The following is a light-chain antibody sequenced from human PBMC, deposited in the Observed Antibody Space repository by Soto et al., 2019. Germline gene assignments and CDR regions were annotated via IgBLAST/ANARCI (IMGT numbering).Light chain of an antibody. J-gene: IGKJ5*01. CDR1: QGTSSY. CDR3: QQLNAYPLT. V-gene: IGKV1-9*01. Sequence: DIQLTQSPSFLSASVGDRVTITCRASQGTSSYLAWFQQKPGRAPKLLIYGASTLQSGVPARFSGSGSGTDFTLTISNLQPEDFATYYCQQLNAYPLTFGQGTRLEIK. CDR2: GAS.